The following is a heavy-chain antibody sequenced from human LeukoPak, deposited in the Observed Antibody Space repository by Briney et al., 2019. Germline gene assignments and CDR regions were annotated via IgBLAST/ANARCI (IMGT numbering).Heavy chain of an antibody. CDR2: IDPSDSYT. Sequence: GDSLRISCKGSGYSFTSYWISWVRQRPGKGLEWMGRIDPSDSYTNYSPSFQGHVTISADKSISTAYLQWSSLKASDTAMYYCATNPRTDYDILTGYYILWGQGTLVTVSS. D-gene: IGHD3-9*01. J-gene: IGHJ4*02. CDR1: GYSFTSYW. CDR3: ATNPRTDYDILTGYYIL. V-gene: IGHV5-10-1*01.